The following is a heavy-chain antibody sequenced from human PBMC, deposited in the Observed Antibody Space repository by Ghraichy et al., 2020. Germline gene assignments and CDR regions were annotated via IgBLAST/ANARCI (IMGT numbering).Heavy chain of an antibody. D-gene: IGHD7-27*01. Sequence: SVKVSCKASGGTFSSYAISWVRQAPGQGLEWMGGIIPIFGTANYAQKFQGRVTITADKSTSTAYMELSSLRSEDTAVYYCARGALGNYYYYGMDVWGQGTTVTVSS. CDR1: GGTFSSYA. CDR2: IIPIFGTA. J-gene: IGHJ6*02. CDR3: ARGALGNYYYYGMDV. V-gene: IGHV1-69*06.